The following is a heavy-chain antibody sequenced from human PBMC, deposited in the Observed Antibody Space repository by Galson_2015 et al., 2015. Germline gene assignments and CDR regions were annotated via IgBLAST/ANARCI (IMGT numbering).Heavy chain of an antibody. Sequence: SVKVSCKASGYTFTSYAMHWVRQAPGQRLEWMGWISAGNGNTKYSQKFQGRVTITRDTSASTAYMELSSLRSEDTAVYYCARDEHEGYCSGGSCYSQLYNWFDPWGQGTLVTVSS. V-gene: IGHV1-3*01. J-gene: IGHJ5*02. CDR3: ARDEHEGYCSGGSCYSQLYNWFDP. CDR1: GYTFTSYA. CDR2: ISAGNGNT. D-gene: IGHD2-15*01.